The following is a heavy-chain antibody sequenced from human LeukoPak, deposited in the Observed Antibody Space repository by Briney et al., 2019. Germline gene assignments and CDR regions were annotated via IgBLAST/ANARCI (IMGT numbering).Heavy chain of an antibody. Sequence: SETLSLICSVSSYSINSNYYWGWIRQSPGKGLEWIGSIYHTGSTYYNPSLKSRVTISVDTSKNQFSLELSSVTAADTAVYYCARAGYGDSDFDYWGQGTLVTVSS. CDR2: IYHTGST. CDR3: ARAGYGDSDFDY. J-gene: IGHJ4*02. D-gene: IGHD4-17*01. CDR1: SYSINSNYY. V-gene: IGHV4-38-2*02.